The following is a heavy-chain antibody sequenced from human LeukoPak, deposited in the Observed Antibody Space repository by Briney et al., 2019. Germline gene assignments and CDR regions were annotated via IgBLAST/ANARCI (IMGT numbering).Heavy chain of an antibody. V-gene: IGHV3-74*03. CDR2: IESGGSSI. CDR3: ARDKIVGATHFDY. D-gene: IGHD1-26*01. CDR1: GFTFSTSW. Sequence: GGSLRLSCEGSGFTFSTSWMHWVRQAPGKRLVWVSRIESGGSSITYADSVKGRFTISRDNAKNTVYLQMNSLRAEDTAVYYCARDKIVGATHFDYWDQGTLVTVSS. J-gene: IGHJ4*02.